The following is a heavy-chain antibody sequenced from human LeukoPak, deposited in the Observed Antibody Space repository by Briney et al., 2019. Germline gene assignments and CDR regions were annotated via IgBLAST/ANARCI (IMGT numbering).Heavy chain of an antibody. CDR1: GYTFTNFD. V-gene: IGHV1-8*03. D-gene: IGHD1-7*01. CDR3: ARAPSWNYNRYYYYYVDV. Sequence: ASVNVSCKTSGYTFTNFDSNWVRQASGQGLEWMGWMNPNSASTGYAQKFQGRVTITRNNSISTAYMELSSLRSEDTAVYYCARAPSWNYNRYYYYYVDVWGRGPTVSVSS. J-gene: IGHJ6*03. CDR2: MNPNSAST.